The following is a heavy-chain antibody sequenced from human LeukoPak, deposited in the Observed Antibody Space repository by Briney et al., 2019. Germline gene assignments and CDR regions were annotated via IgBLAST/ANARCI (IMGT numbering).Heavy chain of an antibody. D-gene: IGHD2-2*01. CDR1: GGSFSGYY. CDR3: ARVRSRSRYFDY. Sequence: SETLSLTCAVYGGSFSGYYWSWIRQPPGKGLEWIGEINHSGSTNYNPSLKSRVTISVDTSKNRFSLKLSSVTAAGTAVYYCARVRSRSRYFDYWGQGTLVTVSS. CDR2: INHSGST. V-gene: IGHV4-34*01. J-gene: IGHJ4*02.